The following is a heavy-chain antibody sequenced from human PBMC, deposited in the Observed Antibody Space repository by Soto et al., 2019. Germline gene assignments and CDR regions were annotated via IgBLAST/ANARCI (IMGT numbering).Heavy chain of an antibody. CDR2: IKQDGSEK. D-gene: IGHD2-2*02. V-gene: IGHV3-7*01. J-gene: IGHJ4*02. CDR3: ARVGDIVVVPAAIKFDY. CDR1: GFTFSSYW. Sequence: EVQLVESGGGLVQPGGSLRLSCAASGFTFSSYWMSWVRQAPGKGLEWVANIKQDGSEKYYVDSVKGRFTISRHNAKNSLYLQMNSLRAEDTAVYYCARVGDIVVVPAAIKFDYWGQGTLVTVSS.